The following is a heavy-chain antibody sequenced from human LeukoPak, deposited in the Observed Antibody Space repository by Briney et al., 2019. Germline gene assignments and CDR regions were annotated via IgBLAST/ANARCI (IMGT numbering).Heavy chain of an antibody. D-gene: IGHD1-26*01. CDR3: ARVFSPGSYYDFDY. CDR1: GFTFSNHW. Sequence: PGGSLRLSCAGSGFTFSNHWMSWVRQAPGKGLEWAANIKQDGSERYYVDSVKGRFTISRDNAKNSLYLQMNSLRAEDTAVYYCARVFSPGSYYDFDYWGQGTLVTVSS. CDR2: IKQDGSER. V-gene: IGHV3-7*03. J-gene: IGHJ4*02.